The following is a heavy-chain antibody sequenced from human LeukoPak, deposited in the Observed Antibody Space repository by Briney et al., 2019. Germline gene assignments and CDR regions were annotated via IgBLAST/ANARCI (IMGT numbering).Heavy chain of an antibody. V-gene: IGHV3-43*02. CDR3: AKVYVGSWYAYDH. CDR1: GFTFDDYA. CDR2: ISGDGGTT. D-gene: IGHD6-13*01. Sequence: GGSLRLSCTASGFTFDDYAMHGVRLAPAKGLEWVSLISGDGGTTDYADSVKGRFTISRDNRRNSLYLHMNSLRTEDTALYFCAKVYVGSWYAYDHWGQGTLVTVSS. J-gene: IGHJ4*02.